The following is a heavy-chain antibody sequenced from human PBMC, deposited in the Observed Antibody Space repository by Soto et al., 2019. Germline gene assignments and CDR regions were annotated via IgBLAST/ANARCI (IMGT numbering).Heavy chain of an antibody. D-gene: IGHD6-13*01. V-gene: IGHV1-69*13. CDR1: GVTFSSYA. J-gene: IGHJ5*02. CDR2: IIPILGTA. Sequence: GASVKVSCNASGVTFSSYAISWVRQAPGQGLEWMGGIIPILGTANYAQKFQGRVTSTADESTSTDYMELSSLRSEDTAVYYCARGISGTYWFDPWGQGTLVTVSS. CDR3: ARGISGTYWFDP.